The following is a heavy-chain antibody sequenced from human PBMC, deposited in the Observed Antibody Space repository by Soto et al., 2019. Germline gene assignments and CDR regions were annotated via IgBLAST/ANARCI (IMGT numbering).Heavy chain of an antibody. V-gene: IGHV3-15*07. CDR3: TTEWSAPGYCISTSCYYYDAFDI. CDR2: IKSKTDGGTT. J-gene: IGHJ3*02. D-gene: IGHD2-2*01. CDR1: SVSNAW. Sequence: SVSNAWMNWVRQAPGKGLEWVGRIKSKTDGGTTDYAAPVKGRFTISRDDSKNTLYLQMNSLKTEDTAVYYCTTEWSAPGYCISTSCYYYDAFDIWGQGTRVTVSS.